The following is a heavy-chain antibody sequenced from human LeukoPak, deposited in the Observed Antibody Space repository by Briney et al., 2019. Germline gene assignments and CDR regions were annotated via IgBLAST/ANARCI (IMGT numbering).Heavy chain of an antibody. V-gene: IGHV1-18*01. J-gene: IGHJ4*02. CDR3: ERGGLVDTFLPPDY. D-gene: IGHD2/OR15-2a*01. Sequence: GASVKVSCKASGYTFTSYGISWVRQAPGQGLEWMGWISACNGNTNYAQKLQGRVTMTTDTSTSTAYMELRSLRSDDTAVYYCERGGLVDTFLPPDYWGQGTLVTVSS. CDR1: GYTFTSYG. CDR2: ISACNGNT.